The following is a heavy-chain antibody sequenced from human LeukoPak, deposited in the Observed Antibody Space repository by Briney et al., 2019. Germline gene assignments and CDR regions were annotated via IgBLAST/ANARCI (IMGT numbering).Heavy chain of an antibody. CDR2: ISGSGGST. J-gene: IGHJ4*02. D-gene: IGHD5-18*01. CDR3: AKGLRFSAMAGFDY. Sequence: GGSLRLSCAASGFPFSSYEMNWVRQAPGKGLEWVSAISGSGGSTYYADSVKGRFTISRDNSKNTLYLQMNSLRAEDTAVYYCAKGLRFSAMAGFDYWGQGTLVTVSS. V-gene: IGHV3-23*01. CDR1: GFPFSSYE.